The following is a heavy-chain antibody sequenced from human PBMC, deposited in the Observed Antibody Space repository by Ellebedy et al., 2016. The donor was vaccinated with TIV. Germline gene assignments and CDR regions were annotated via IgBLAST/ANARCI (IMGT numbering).Heavy chain of an antibody. D-gene: IGHD4-17*01. V-gene: IGHV3-21*01. CDR1: RFTFSGYS. CDR3: ARDRAATTVTDYFNS. J-gene: IGHJ4*02. CDR2: ISSSSSYI. Sequence: GESLKISCAASRFTFSGYSMNWVRQAPGKGLEWVSSISSSSSYIYYADSVKGRFTIFRDNAKNSLYLQMNSLRAEDTAVYYCARDRAATTVTDYFNSWGQGTLVTVSS.